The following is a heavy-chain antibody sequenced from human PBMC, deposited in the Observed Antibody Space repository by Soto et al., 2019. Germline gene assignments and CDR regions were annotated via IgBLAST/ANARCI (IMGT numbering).Heavy chain of an antibody. J-gene: IGHJ5*02. D-gene: IGHD3-3*01. Sequence: PSETLSLTCAVYGGSFINYSYSWIRQAPGKGLEWIGEVNHSGKTDYNPSLKSRGTISVDTSKNQFSLKLISVTAADTAVYYCAAMYYDFWSATLNSASWGQGTPVTVSS. CDR2: VNHSGKT. V-gene: IGHV4-34*01. CDR1: GGSFINYS. CDR3: AAMYYDFWSATLNSAS.